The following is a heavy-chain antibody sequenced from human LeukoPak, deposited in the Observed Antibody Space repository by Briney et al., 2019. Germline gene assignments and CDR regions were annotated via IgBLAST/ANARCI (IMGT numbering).Heavy chain of an antibody. Sequence: ASVKVSCKASGYTFTSYYMYRVRQAPGQGLEWMGIINPSGDSTIYAQKFQGRVTMTRDTSTSTVYMELSSLRSEDTAVYYCARAPPAESAFDIWGQGTMVTVSS. D-gene: IGHD1-14*01. V-gene: IGHV1-46*01. J-gene: IGHJ3*02. CDR2: INPSGDST. CDR3: ARAPPAESAFDI. CDR1: GYTFTSYY.